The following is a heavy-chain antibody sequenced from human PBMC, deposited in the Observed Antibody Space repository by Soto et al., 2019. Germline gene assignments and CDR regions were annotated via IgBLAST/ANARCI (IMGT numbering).Heavy chain of an antibody. V-gene: IGHV3-9*01. J-gene: IGHJ3*02. CDR3: AREAYCSGGSCYPDAFDI. D-gene: IGHD2-15*01. Sequence: GGSHRLSSTASGLTCVDYAMRWVRQATGKGLEWVSGISWNSGSIGYADSVKGRFTISRDNAKNSLYLQMNSLRAEDTAVYYCAREAYCSGGSCYPDAFDIWGQGTMVTVSS. CDR2: ISWNSGSI. CDR1: GLTCVDYA.